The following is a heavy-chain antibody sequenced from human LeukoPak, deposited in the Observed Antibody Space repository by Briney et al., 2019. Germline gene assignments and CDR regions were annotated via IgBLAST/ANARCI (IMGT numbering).Heavy chain of an antibody. CDR1: GLPFISYG. V-gene: IGHV3-33*08. D-gene: IGHD6-19*01. Sequence: PGGSLSLSCAASGLPFISYGMHGVRQAPGKGREWVAVIWYDGTKKYYADSVKGRFTISRDTSKNALYLQMNSLRGEDTAVYYCARDQGLALDYWGQGTLVTISS. CDR2: IWYDGTKK. J-gene: IGHJ4*02. CDR3: ARDQGLALDY.